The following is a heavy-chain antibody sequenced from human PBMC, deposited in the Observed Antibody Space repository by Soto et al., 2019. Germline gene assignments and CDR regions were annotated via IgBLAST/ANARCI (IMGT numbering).Heavy chain of an antibody. Sequence: PGGSLRLSCAASGLTFSSYAMNWVRQAPGKGTEWVSHISSGDTNIYYADSVKGRFTVSRDNAKNSLYLRMNSLRAEDTAVYFCARGVLRSFDDFSYSTNWFDPWGQGTLVTVSS. J-gene: IGHJ5*02. V-gene: IGHV3-48*01. CDR3: ARGVLRSFDDFSYSTNWFDP. CDR1: GLTFSSYA. D-gene: IGHD3-9*01. CDR2: ISSGDTNI.